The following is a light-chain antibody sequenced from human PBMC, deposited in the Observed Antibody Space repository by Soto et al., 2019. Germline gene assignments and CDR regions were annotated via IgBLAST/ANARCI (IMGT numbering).Light chain of an antibody. Sequence: DIVMTQSPATLSVSPGERATLSCRASQSVSTNLAWYQQKPGQAPRLLMYGASTRATGIPARFSGSGSGTEFTLTISSLQSEDFAVYYCHQYNKWPSFTFGGGTKVEIK. CDR1: QSVSTN. CDR3: HQYNKWPSFT. V-gene: IGKV3-15*01. J-gene: IGKJ4*01. CDR2: GAS.